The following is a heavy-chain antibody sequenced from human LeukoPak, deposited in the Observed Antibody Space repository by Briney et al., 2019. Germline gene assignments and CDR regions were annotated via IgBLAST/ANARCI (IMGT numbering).Heavy chain of an antibody. D-gene: IGHD2-2*01. CDR1: GFTFSSYS. CDR3: ARAGTCSSTSCDGGIEY. Sequence: GGSLRLPCAASGFTFSSYSMNWVRQAPGKGLEWVSSISSSSSYIYYADSVKGRFTVSKDNSKNLLYLQMDSLRVEDTAVYYCARAGTCSSTSCDGGIEYWGQGTLVTVSS. J-gene: IGHJ4*02. V-gene: IGHV3-21*06. CDR2: ISSSSSYI.